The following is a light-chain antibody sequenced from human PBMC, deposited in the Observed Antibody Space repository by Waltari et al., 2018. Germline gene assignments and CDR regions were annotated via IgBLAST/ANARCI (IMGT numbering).Light chain of an antibody. J-gene: IGLJ2*01. Sequence: SYELTQPPSVSVSPGPTASLTCSGDNLEAKYACWYQQKPGQSPVLVIYQDSKRPSGIPERFSGSNSGNTATLTISGTQAMDEADYYCQAWDSSTVVFGGGTKLTVL. V-gene: IGLV3-1*01. CDR2: QDS. CDR1: NLEAKY. CDR3: QAWDSSTVV.